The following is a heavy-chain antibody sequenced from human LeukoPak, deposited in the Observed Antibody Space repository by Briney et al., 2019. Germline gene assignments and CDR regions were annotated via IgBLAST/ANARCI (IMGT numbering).Heavy chain of an antibody. CDR2: IYYSGTT. J-gene: IGHJ4*02. CDR1: GGSISSYY. Sequence: SETLSLTCTVSGGSISSYYWNWIRQSPGKGLEWIGYIYYSGTTNYNPSLKSRLTISVDTSKNQFSLNLSSVTAADTAVYYCARVRKSSGWKFDYWGQGTLVTVSS. V-gene: IGHV4-59*01. CDR3: ARVRKSSGWKFDY. D-gene: IGHD6-19*01.